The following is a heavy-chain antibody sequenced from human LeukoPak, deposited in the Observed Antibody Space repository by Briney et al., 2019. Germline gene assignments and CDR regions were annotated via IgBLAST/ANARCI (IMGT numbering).Heavy chain of an antibody. V-gene: IGHV3-9*01. CDR3: ATAGRLLSPFVY. Sequence: SLTLSCAASGFTFDDYAMHWVRQAPRNGLEWVLGISWNSGSIGYADSVKGRFTISRDNAKNSLHLQMNSLRAEDTALYYCATAGRLLSPFVYWGQGNLVTVSS. CDR1: GFTFDDYA. CDR2: ISWNSGSI. D-gene: IGHD2-15*01. J-gene: IGHJ4*02.